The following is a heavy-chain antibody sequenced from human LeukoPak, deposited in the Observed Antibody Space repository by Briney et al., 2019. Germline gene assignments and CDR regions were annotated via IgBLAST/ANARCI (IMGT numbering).Heavy chain of an antibody. J-gene: IGHJ4*02. D-gene: IGHD1-26*01. V-gene: IGHV3-30*18. Sequence: GGSLRLSCAASGFTFSSYGMHWVRQAPGKGLEWVAVISYDGSNKYYADSVKGRFTISRDNSKNTLYLQMNGLRAEDTAVYYCAKDVLDGSYFDYWGQGTLVTVSS. CDR2: ISYDGSNK. CDR3: AKDVLDGSYFDY. CDR1: GFTFSSYG.